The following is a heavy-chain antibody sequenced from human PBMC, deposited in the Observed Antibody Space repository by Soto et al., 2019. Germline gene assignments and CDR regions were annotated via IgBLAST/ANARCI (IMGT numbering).Heavy chain of an antibody. V-gene: IGHV4-31*03. CDR1: GGSISSGGYY. D-gene: IGHD4-4*01. J-gene: IGHJ5*02. CDR2: IYYSGST. Sequence: PSETLSLTCTVSGGSISSGGYYWSWIRQHPGKGLEWIGYIYYSGSTYYNPSLKSRVTISVDRSKNQFSLKLSSVTAADTAVYYGARGLQRTTVTNLNWFDPWGQGTLVTVSS. CDR3: ARGLQRTTVTNLNWFDP.